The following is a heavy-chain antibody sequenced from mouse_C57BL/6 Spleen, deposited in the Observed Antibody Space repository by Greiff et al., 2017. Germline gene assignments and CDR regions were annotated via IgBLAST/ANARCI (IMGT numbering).Heavy chain of an antibody. D-gene: IGHD2-1*01. Sequence: VQLQQSGPELVKPGASVKISCKASGYAFSSSWMNWVKQRPGKGLEWIGRIYPGDGDTNYNGKFKGKATLTADKSSSTAYMQLSSLASEDSAVYFCARSGNYGGYFEVWGTGTTVTVSS. CDR3: ARSGNYGGYFEV. CDR2: IYPGDGDT. J-gene: IGHJ1*03. CDR1: GYAFSSSW. V-gene: IGHV1-82*01.